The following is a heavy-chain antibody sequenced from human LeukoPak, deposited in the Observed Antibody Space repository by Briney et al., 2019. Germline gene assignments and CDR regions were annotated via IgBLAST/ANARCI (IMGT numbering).Heavy chain of an antibody. D-gene: IGHD1-7*01. CDR3: ARRWNYGRNYYIDV. J-gene: IGHJ6*03. V-gene: IGHV4-34*01. CDR2: MNDGGTI. CDR1: GGSFNIYY. Sequence: SETLSLTCAVYGGSFNIYYWSWIRHSPEKGLEWIGEMNDGGTINYNPSLVRGVTVSLDRSKNQFSLRLTSVTSADTAVYYCARRWNYGRNYYIDVWGNGATVTVSS.